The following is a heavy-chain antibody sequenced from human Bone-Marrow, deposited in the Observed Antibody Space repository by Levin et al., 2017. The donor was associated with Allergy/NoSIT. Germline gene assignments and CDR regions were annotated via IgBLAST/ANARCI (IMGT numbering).Heavy chain of an antibody. J-gene: IGHJ4*02. CDR1: GFTFSSYY. CDR3: ARGGCSATSCLDY. CDR2: IHTDTSVT. V-gene: IGHV3-74*01. D-gene: IGHD2-15*01. Sequence: GESLKISCAASGFTFSSYYMHWVRQAPGKGLAWVSNIHTDTSVTNYADSVKGRFTISRDNAKNTMYLQMNSLRAEDTAVYYCARGGCSATSCLDYWGQGTLVTVSS.